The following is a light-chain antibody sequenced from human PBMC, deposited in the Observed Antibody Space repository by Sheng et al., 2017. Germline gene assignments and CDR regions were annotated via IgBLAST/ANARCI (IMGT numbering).Light chain of an antibody. V-gene: IGLV2-14*03. CDR3: SSYTSSSTLVV. J-gene: IGLJ2*01. CDR1: ISDVGGYNS. Sequence: QSALTQPASVSGSPGQSITISCTGTISDVGGYNSVSWYQQHPGKAPKLMIYDVSNRPSGVSNRFSGSKSGNTASLTISGLQAEDEADYYCSSYTSSSTLVVFGGGTKLTVL. CDR2: DVS.